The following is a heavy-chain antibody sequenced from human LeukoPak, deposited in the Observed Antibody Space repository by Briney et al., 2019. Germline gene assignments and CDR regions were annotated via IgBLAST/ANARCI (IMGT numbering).Heavy chain of an antibody. D-gene: IGHD2-15*01. J-gene: IGHJ3*02. CDR3: ARGDPDIVVVVAAIGAFDI. Sequence: ASVKVSCKASGYTFTGYYMHWVRQAPGQGLEWMGWINPNSGGTNYAQKFQGRVTMTRDTSISTAYMELSRLRSDDTAVYYCARGDPDIVVVVAAIGAFDIWGQGTMVTVSS. V-gene: IGHV1-2*02. CDR1: GYTFTGYY. CDR2: INPNSGGT.